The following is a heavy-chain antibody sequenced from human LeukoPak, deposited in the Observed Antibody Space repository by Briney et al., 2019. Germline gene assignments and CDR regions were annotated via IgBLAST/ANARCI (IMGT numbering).Heavy chain of an antibody. D-gene: IGHD2-2*01. CDR2: IIPIFGTA. J-gene: IGHJ4*02. CDR1: GGTFSSYA. V-gene: IGHV1-69*05. CDR3: AKDLEEYQLLGGYYFDY. Sequence: SVKVSCKASGGTFSSYAISWVRQAPGQGLEWMGGIIPIFGTANYAQKFQGRVTMTTDTSTSTAYMELRSLRSDDTAVYYCAKDLEEYQLLGGYYFDYWGQGTLVTVSS.